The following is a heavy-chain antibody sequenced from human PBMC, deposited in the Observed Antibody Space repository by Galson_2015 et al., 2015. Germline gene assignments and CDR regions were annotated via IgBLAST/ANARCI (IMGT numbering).Heavy chain of an antibody. V-gene: IGHV4-34*01. CDR3: ARDYYDSSGYYYWIDY. CDR2: INHSGST. J-gene: IGHJ4*02. Sequence: ETLSLTCAVYGGSFSGYYWSWIRQPPGKGLEWIGEINHSGSTNYNPSLKSRVTISVDTSKNQFSLKLSSVTAADTAAYYCARDYYDSSGYYYWIDYWGQGTLVTVSS. D-gene: IGHD3-22*01. CDR1: GGSFSGYY.